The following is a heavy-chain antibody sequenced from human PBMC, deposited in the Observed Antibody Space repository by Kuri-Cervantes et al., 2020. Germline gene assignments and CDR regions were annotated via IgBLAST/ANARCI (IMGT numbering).Heavy chain of an antibody. D-gene: IGHD3-3*01. CDR2: IYYSGST. CDR1: GGSISSGGYY. V-gene: IGHV4-31*03. J-gene: IGHJ4*02. CDR3: ARARLRFLEGVDY. Sequence: SETLSLTCTVSGGSISSGGYYWSWIRQHPGKGLEWIGYIYYSGSTHYNPSLKSRVTISVDTSKNQFSLKLSSVTAADTAVYYCARARLRFLEGVDYWGQGTLVTVSS.